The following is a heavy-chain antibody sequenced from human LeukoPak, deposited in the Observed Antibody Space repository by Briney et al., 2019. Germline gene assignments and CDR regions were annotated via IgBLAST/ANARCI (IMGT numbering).Heavy chain of an antibody. J-gene: IGHJ4*02. V-gene: IGHV3-23*01. CDR3: ARGHSSGWFFFDY. CDR2: ISSSGGST. D-gene: IGHD6-19*01. CDR1: GFTFSNYA. Sequence: GGSLRLSCAASGFTFSNYAMTWVRQAPGKGLGWVSTISSSGGSTHYTESVKGRFTISRDNSKNTVYLQMNSLRAEDTAVFYCARGHSSGWFFFDYWGQGTLVTVSS.